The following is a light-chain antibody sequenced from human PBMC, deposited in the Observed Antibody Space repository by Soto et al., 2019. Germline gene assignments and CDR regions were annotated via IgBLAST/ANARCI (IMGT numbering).Light chain of an antibody. J-gene: IGKJ1*01. CDR2: DAS. CDR1: QSIGLA. CDR3: QQRSNWPPAWT. Sequence: EIVLTQAPATLSLSPGERATLSCRASQSIGLAIAWYQHKPGQAPRLLIYDASNRATGIPARFSGSGSGTDFTLTISSLEPEDFAVYYCQQRSNWPPAWTFGQGTKVDIK. V-gene: IGKV3-11*01.